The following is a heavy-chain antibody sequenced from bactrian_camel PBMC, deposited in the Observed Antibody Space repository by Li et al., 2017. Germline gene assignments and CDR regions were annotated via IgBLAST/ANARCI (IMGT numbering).Heavy chain of an antibody. Sequence: VQLVESGGGLVQPGGSLRLSCAASGLTFSRYGMGWVRQAPGKGLEWVSSIGTDGSNTYYADSVKGRFTISRDNAKNTVYLQMNSLKSEDTALYYCTTRTFGFSSYWGQGTQVTVS. V-gene: IGHV3-2*01. CDR1: GLTFSRYG. CDR3: TTRTFGFSSY. J-gene: IGHJ4*01. CDR2: IGTDGSNT.